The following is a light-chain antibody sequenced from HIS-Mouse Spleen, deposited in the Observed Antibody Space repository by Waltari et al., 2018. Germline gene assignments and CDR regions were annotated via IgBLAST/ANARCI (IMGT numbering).Light chain of an antibody. CDR2: EVS. CDR1: SRDVGGYNH. Sequence: QSALTQPAPVSGSPGQSITIHCTGPSRDVGGYNHVPCYQQHPGKAPKLMIYEVSNRPSGVSNRFSGSKSGNTASLTISGLQAEDEADYYCSSYTSSSTRVFGGGTKLTVL. J-gene: IGLJ3*02. V-gene: IGLV2-14*01. CDR3: SSYTSSSTRV.